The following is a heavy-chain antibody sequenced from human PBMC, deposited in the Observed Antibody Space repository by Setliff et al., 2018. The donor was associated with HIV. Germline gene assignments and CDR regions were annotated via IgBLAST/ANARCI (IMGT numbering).Heavy chain of an antibody. CDR1: GFTFSSYA. D-gene: IGHD4-17*01. J-gene: IGHJ6*03. CDR2: ISDSGSRI. Sequence: GGSLRLSCVASGFTFSSYAMSWVRQAPGKGLEWVAAISDSGSRIYYADSVKGRFTISRDNSKNTLYLQMNSLRAEDTAVYYCAKSIDPTGFFYYYMDVWGKGTTVTV. V-gene: IGHV3-23*01. CDR3: AKSIDPTGFFYYYMDV.